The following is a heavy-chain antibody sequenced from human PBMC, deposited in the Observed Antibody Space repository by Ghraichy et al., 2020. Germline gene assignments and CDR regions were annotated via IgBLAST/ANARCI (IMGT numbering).Heavy chain of an antibody. V-gene: IGHV1-69*04. CDR1: GGTFSSYA. J-gene: IGHJ4*02. CDR2: IIPILGIA. D-gene: IGHD5-24*01. CDR3: ASLEEGDGYNYPHY. Sequence: SVKVSCKASGGTFSSYAISWVRQAPGQGLEWMGRIIPILGIANYAQKFQGRVTITADKSTSTAYMELSSLRSEDTAVYYCASLEEGDGYNYPHYWGQGTLVTVSS.